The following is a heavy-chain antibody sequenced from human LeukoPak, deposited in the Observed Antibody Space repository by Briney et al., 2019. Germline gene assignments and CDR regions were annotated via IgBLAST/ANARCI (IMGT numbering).Heavy chain of an antibody. Sequence: QSGGSLRLSFAASGFTVSSNYMSWVRQGPGKGLEWVSVLYSSGDTYYADSVKGRFTISRDNSKNTLYLQMNSLRAEDTAVYYCAKDTNEGSYPEVVYWGQGTLVTVSS. V-gene: IGHV3-53*01. D-gene: IGHD1-26*01. CDR2: LYSSGDT. J-gene: IGHJ4*02. CDR1: GFTVSSNY. CDR3: AKDTNEGSYPEVVY.